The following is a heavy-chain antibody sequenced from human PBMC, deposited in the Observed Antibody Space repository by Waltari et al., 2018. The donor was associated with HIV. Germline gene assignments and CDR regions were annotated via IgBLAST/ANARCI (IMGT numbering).Heavy chain of an antibody. D-gene: IGHD5-12*01. CDR2: ISSSSSDI. J-gene: IGHJ6*02. CDR3: ARELEMATIGTPYYYGMDV. Sequence: EVQLVESGGGLVKPGGSLRLSCAASGFTFSSYSMTWVRQAPGKGLEWVSPISSSSSDIYYADSVKGRFTISRDNAKNSLYLQMNSLRAEDTAVYYCARELEMATIGTPYYYGMDVWGQGTTVTVSS. V-gene: IGHV3-21*01. CDR1: GFTFSSYS.